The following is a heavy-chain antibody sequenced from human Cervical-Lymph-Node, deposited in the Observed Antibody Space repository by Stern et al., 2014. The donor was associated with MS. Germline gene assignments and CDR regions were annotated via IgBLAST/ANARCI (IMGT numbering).Heavy chain of an antibody. Sequence: EVQLVESGGGLVQPGGSLRLSCAASGFTFSTYWMHWVRQAPGKGLVWVSRINNDGSSTSYADSVKGRFTISRDNAKNTVYLQMNSLRAEDTAVYYCARVKYSSLPVDYWGQGTLVTVSS. D-gene: IGHD6-6*01. CDR1: GFTFSTYW. CDR3: ARVKYSSLPVDY. J-gene: IGHJ4*02. V-gene: IGHV3-74*02. CDR2: INNDGSST.